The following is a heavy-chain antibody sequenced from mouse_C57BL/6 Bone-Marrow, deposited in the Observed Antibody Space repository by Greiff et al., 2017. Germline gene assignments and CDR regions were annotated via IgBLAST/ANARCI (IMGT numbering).Heavy chain of an antibody. Sequence: LEESGAELVKPGASVKLSCKASGYIFTEYTIHWVKQRSGQGLEWIGWFYPGSGSIKYNERFKDKATLTADKSSNTVYMELSRVTSEDSAVYFWARHERYYDYEGYFDYWGQGTTLTVSS. CDR2: FYPGSGSI. D-gene: IGHD2-4*01. J-gene: IGHJ2*01. V-gene: IGHV1-62-2*01. CDR1: GYIFTEYT. CDR3: ARHERYYDYEGYFDY.